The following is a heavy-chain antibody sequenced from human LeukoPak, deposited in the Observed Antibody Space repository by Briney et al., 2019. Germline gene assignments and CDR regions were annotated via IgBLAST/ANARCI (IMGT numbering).Heavy chain of an antibody. CDR1: GFTVRSYG. V-gene: IGHV3-30*04. Sequence: GGSLRLSCAACGFTVRSYGMDWVRQAPGKGLEWVAVISHDGSNKYHADSVKGRFTISRDNSKNTVFLQMNSLRGEDTAVYYCAREGDYNFDYWGQGTLVTVSS. CDR2: ISHDGSNK. D-gene: IGHD4-17*01. CDR3: AREGDYNFDY. J-gene: IGHJ4*02.